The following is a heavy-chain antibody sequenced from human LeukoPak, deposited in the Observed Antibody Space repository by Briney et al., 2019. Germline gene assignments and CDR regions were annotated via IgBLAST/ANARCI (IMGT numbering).Heavy chain of an antibody. Sequence: SEILSLTCTVSGGSMTSYYWSWIRQPPGKGLEWLGHIYYSGNTNYNPSLKNRVTISVDTSNNRFSLKLTSVTAADTAVYYCVRGRYYYDSTGYYYWGQGTLVTVSS. V-gene: IGHV4-59*01. J-gene: IGHJ4*02. CDR2: IYYSGNT. D-gene: IGHD3-22*01. CDR1: GGSMTSYY. CDR3: VRGRYYYDSTGYYY.